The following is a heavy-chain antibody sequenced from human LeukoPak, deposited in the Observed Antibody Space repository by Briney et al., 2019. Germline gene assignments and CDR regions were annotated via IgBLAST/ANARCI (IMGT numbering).Heavy chain of an antibody. CDR3: ARTPGGVRYFDWLFHPHHPLDY. Sequence: ASVKVSCKASGYTFTGYYMHWVRQAPGQGLEWMGWINPNSGGTNYAQKFQGRVTMTRDTSISTAYMELSRLRSDDTAAYYCARTPGGVRYFDWLFHPHHPLDYWGQGTLVTVSS. CDR1: GYTFTGYY. V-gene: IGHV1-2*02. CDR2: INPNSGGT. J-gene: IGHJ4*02. D-gene: IGHD3-9*01.